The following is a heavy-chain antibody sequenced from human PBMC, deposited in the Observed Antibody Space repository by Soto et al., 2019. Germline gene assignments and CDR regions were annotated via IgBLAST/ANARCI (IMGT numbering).Heavy chain of an antibody. CDR3: AGDGLLWFGGGKNYYGMDV. J-gene: IGHJ6*02. Sequence: QVQLVQSGAEVKKPGASVKVSCKASGYTFTGYYMHWVRQAPGQGLEWMGWINPNCGGTNYAQKLRGGVTLPRDTSSSRAYMEPGRLCSDETGVYSCAGDGLLWFGGGKNYYGMDVWGQGSTFTVSS. V-gene: IGHV1-2*02. CDR2: INPNCGGT. CDR1: GYTFTGYY. D-gene: IGHD3-10*01.